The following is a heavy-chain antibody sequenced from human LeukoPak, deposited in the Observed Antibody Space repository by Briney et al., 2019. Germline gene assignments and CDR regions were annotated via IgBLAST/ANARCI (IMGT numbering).Heavy chain of an antibody. D-gene: IGHD1-26*01. CDR3: ARHFRVGATPSNFDF. V-gene: IGHV5-51*01. Sequence: GESLKISCKGSGYSFNTYWIAWVRQMPGKGLEVMGIVYPGDSDTRYSPSFQGQVTISVDKTISTAYLQWNSLKASDTAIYYCARHFRVGATPSNFDFWGQGTLVTVSS. J-gene: IGHJ4*02. CDR1: GYSFNTYW. CDR2: VYPGDSDT.